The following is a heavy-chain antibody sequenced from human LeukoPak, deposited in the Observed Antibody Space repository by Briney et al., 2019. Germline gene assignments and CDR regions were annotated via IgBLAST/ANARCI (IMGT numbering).Heavy chain of an antibody. J-gene: IGHJ4*02. Sequence: PSETLSLTCAVCNGFFSRYYSRWIRQPPGKGLEWIGYISYSGTSNYNPSLKSRVTMSLDTSKNQFSLKLSSVAAADSVVYYCRRDMGTYYYDWGYYFDQWGQGAQVIVSS. CDR1: NGFFSRYY. CDR2: ISYSGTS. CDR3: RRDMGTYYYDWGYYFDQ. D-gene: IGHD3-22*01. V-gene: IGHV4-59*01.